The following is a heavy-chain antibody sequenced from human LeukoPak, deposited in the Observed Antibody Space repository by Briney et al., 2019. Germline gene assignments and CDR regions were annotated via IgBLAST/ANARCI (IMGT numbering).Heavy chain of an antibody. CDR3: AKDSSYGSGRKPWIYFDY. V-gene: IGHV3-9*01. CDR2: ISWSSGSI. Sequence: GGSLRLSCAASGFTFDDYAMHWVRQAPGKGLEWVSGISWSSGSIGYADSVKGRFTTPRDNAKDSLYLEMNSLRAEDTALNYCAKDSSYGSGRKPWIYFDYWGQGTLVTVSS. J-gene: IGHJ4*02. CDR1: GFTFDDYA. D-gene: IGHD3-10*01.